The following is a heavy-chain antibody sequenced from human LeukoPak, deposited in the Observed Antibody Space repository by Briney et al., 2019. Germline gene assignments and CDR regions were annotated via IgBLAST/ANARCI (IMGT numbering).Heavy chain of an antibody. D-gene: IGHD6-13*01. J-gene: IGHJ4*02. V-gene: IGHV5-51*01. CDR2: IYPDDSDT. CDR3: ARQGYSSSRDF. Sequence: GESLKISCKGSEYSFTRYWIGWVRQVPGEGLEWMGIIYPDDSDTRYSPSFQGQVTISADKSINTAYLQWSSLKASDTAIYYCARQGYSSSRDFWGQGTLVTVSS. CDR1: EYSFTRYW.